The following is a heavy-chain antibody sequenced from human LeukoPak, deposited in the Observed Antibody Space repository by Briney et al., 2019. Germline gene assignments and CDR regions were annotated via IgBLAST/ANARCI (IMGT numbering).Heavy chain of an antibody. Sequence: ASVKVSCKTSGDTFRSYTITCGRHAPGQGLEWMGGIIPLFGTTNYAQKFLGRVTITADESTSTPSMELCSLRSEDTAVYYCGRGWQLGGDLGDAFDIWGQGTMVTVSS. CDR2: IIPLFGTT. V-gene: IGHV1-69*13. CDR1: GDTFRSYT. J-gene: IGHJ3*02. D-gene: IGHD2-21*01. CDR3: GRGWQLGGDLGDAFDI.